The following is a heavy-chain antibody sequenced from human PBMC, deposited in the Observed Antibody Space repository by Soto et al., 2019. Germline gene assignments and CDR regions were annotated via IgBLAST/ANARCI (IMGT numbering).Heavy chain of an antibody. CDR3: ARDIGGWPDY. Sequence: ASVKVSCKASGYTFTGYYMHWVRQAPGQGLEWMGWINPNSGGTNYAQKFQGRVTITRDTSASTAYMELSSLRSEDTAVYYCARDIGGWPDYWGQGILVNVS. CDR1: GYTFTGYY. J-gene: IGHJ4*02. V-gene: IGHV1-2*02. CDR2: INPNSGGT. D-gene: IGHD1-26*01.